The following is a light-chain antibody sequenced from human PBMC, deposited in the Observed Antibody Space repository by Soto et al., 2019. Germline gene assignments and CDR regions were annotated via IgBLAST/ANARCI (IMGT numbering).Light chain of an antibody. CDR2: AAS. V-gene: IGKV1-39*01. J-gene: IGKJ1*01. CDR1: KSISSY. Sequence: DIQMTQSPSSLSASVGDRVTITCRASKSISSYLNWYQQKPGKAPKLLIYAASSLKSGVPSRFSGSGSVTDFTLTISSLQPEDFATYYCQQSYSTPRTFGQGTKVEIK. CDR3: QQSYSTPRT.